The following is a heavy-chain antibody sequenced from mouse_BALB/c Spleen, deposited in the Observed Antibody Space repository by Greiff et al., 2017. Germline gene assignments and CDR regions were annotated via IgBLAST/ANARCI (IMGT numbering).Heavy chain of an antibody. V-gene: IGHV5-17*02. CDR3: ARGGGNYYYAMDY. CDR1: GFTFSSFG. CDR2: ISSGSSTI. D-gene: IGHD2-1*01. J-gene: IGHJ4*01. Sequence: EVKLMESGGGLVQPGGSRKLSCAASGFTFSSFGMHWVRQAPEKGLEWVAYISSGSSTIYYADTVKGRFTISRDNPKNTLFLQMTSLRSEDTAMYYCARGGGNYYYAMDYWGQGTSVTVSS.